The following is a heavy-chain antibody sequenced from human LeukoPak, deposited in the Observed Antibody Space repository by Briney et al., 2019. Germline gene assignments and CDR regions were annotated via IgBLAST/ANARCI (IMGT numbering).Heavy chain of an antibody. CDR1: GFAFSSYE. V-gene: IGHV3-48*03. D-gene: IGHD6-19*01. Sequence: GGSLRLSCAASGFAFSSYEMNWIRQAPGKGLEWVSYISSSGSTIYYADSVKGRFTISRDNAKTSLYLQMNSLIAEDTAVYYCAREGYSSGLGFQHWGQGTLVTVSS. CDR3: AREGYSSGLGFQH. CDR2: ISSSGSTI. J-gene: IGHJ1*01.